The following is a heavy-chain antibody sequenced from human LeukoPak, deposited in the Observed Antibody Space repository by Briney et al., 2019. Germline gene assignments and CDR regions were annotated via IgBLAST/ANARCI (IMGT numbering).Heavy chain of an antibody. V-gene: IGHV1-2*02. CDR2: INPNSGGT. CDR3: ARDPGGSGTAMEFDY. Sequence: ASVKVSCKASGYTFTGYYMHWVRQAPGQGLEWMGWINPNSGGTNYAQKFQGRVTMTRDTSISTAYMELSRLRSDDTAVYYCARDPGGSGTAMEFDYWGQGTPVTVSS. D-gene: IGHD5-18*01. CDR1: GYTFTGYY. J-gene: IGHJ4*02.